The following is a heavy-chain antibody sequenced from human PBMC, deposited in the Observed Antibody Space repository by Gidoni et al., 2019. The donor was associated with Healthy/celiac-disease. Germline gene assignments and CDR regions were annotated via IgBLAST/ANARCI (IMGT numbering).Heavy chain of an antibody. CDR2: SGTAGDT. J-gene: IGHJ4*02. D-gene: IGHD4-4*01. CDR1: GFTFSSYD. Sequence: EVQLVESGGGLVQPGGSLRLSCAASGFTFSSYDMHWVRQATGKGLEWVSASGTAGDTYYPGSVKGRFTISRENAKNSLYLQMNSLRAGDTAVYYCARARSKGRSYYFDYWGQGTLVTVSS. CDR3: ARARSKGRSYYFDY. V-gene: IGHV3-13*01.